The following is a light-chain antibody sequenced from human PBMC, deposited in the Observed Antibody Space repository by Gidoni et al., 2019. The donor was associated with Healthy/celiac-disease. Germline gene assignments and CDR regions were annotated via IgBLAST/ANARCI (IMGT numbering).Light chain of an antibody. CDR1: SSNIGAGYD. V-gene: IGLV1-40*01. Sequence: QPVLTQPPSVSGAPGQRATIPCPGSSSNIGAGYDVHWYQQLPGTAPKLLIYGNSNRPSGVPDRFSGSKSGTSASLAITGLQAEDEADYYCQSYDSSLSGWVFGGGTKLTVL. CDR3: QSYDSSLSGWV. CDR2: GNS. J-gene: IGLJ3*02.